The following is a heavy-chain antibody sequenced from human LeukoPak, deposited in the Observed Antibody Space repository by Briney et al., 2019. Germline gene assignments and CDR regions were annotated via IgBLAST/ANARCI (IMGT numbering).Heavy chain of an antibody. CDR1: GYTFTGYY. V-gene: IGHV1-2*06. D-gene: IGHD3/OR15-3a*01. CDR3: ARGRMIYPPSHDAFDI. J-gene: IGHJ3*02. Sequence: ASVKVSCKASGYTFTGYYMHWVRQAPGQGLEWMGRINPNSGGTNYAQKFQGRVTMTRDTSISTAYMELSRLRSDDTAVYYCARGRMIYPPSHDAFDIWGQGTMVTVSS. CDR2: INPNSGGT.